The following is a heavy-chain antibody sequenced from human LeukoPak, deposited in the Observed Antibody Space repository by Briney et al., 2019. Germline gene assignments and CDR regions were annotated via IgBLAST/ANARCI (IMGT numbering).Heavy chain of an antibody. D-gene: IGHD1-20*01. J-gene: IGHJ4*02. V-gene: IGHV3-11*01. Sequence: GGSLRLSCAASGFTFSDYYMSWIRQAPGKGLEWVSYISSTVITVYYADSVTGRFTISRDNAKNSLYLQMNSLRAEDTAVYYCVRSVYNWNDVDYWGQGTLVTVSS. CDR1: GFTFSDYY. CDR2: ISSTVITV. CDR3: VRSVYNWNDVDY.